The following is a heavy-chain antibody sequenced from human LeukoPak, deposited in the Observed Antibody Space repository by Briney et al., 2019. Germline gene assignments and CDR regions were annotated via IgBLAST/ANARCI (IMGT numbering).Heavy chain of an antibody. CDR1: GYSFTSYW. Sequence: GESLKISCKGSGYSFTSYWISWVRQMPGKGLEWMGRIDPSDSYTNYSPSFQGHVTISADKSISTAYLQWSSLKASDTAMYYCAKTDDYGSGSYYHYYYYGMDVWGQGTTVTVSS. CDR2: IDPSDSYT. V-gene: IGHV5-10-1*01. J-gene: IGHJ6*02. D-gene: IGHD3-10*01. CDR3: AKTDDYGSGSYYHYYYYGMDV.